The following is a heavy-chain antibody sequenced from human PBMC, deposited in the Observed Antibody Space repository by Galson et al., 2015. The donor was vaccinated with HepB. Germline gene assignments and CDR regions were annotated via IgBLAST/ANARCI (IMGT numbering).Heavy chain of an antibody. CDR1: GFTFGDYA. CDR3: TRADYGGNSPSPDY. D-gene: IGHD4-23*01. J-gene: IGHJ4*02. CDR2: IRSKAYGGTT. Sequence: SLRLSCAASGFTFGDYAMSWVRQAPGKGLEWVGFIRSKAYGGTTEYAASVKGRFTISRDDSKSIAYLQVNSLKTEDTAVYYCTRADYGGNSPSPDYWGQGTLVTVSS. V-gene: IGHV3-49*04.